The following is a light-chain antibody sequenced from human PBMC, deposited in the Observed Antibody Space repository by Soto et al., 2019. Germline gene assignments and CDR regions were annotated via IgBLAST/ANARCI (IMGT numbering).Light chain of an antibody. CDR1: QDISNF. CDR3: QQSYNTTWT. V-gene: IGKV1-39*01. J-gene: IGKJ1*01. CDR2: DAS. Sequence: DIQMTQSPSSLSASVGDRVAITCQASQDISNFLNWYQQKPGKAPKLLTYDASDLETGVPSRFSGSGSETDFTLTISSLQPEDFATYSCQQSYNTTWTFGQGTKVDIK.